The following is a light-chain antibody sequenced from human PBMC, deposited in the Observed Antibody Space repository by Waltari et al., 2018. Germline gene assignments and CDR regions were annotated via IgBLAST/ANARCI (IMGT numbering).Light chain of an antibody. V-gene: IGKV1-8*01. CDR1: QGISSY. Sequence: AIRITQSPSSLSASTGERVTITCRASQGISSYLAWYQQKPGKAPKLRIYAASTLQSGVPSRFSGSGSGTDFTLTISCLQSEDFATYYCQQYYSYPWTFGQGTKVEIK. CDR2: AAS. J-gene: IGKJ1*01. CDR3: QQYYSYPWT.